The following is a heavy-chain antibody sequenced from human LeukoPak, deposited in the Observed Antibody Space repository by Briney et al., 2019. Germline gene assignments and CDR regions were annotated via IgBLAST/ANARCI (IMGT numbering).Heavy chain of an antibody. CDR1: GDSVSSISVA. CDR3: SLARSEYHYGMDV. V-gene: IGHV6-1*01. CDR2: TYYRSKSYY. Sequence: SQTLSLTCAISGDSVSSISVAWNWIRQSPSRGLEWLGRTYYRSKSYYEYEVSVNSRINISPDTSKNQFSLQLTSVTPEDTAVYYCSLARSEYHYGMDVWGQGTTVTVSS. J-gene: IGHJ6*02.